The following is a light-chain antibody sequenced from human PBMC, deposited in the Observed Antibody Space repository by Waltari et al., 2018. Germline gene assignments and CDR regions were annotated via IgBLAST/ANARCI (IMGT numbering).Light chain of an antibody. CDR1: SGYGHFA. V-gene: IGLV4-69*01. Sequence: QLVLTQSPSASASLGASVKLTCTLNSGYGHFAIAWHQHQPEKGPPYLMKLNSDGSHTTEDAIPERCSGSSSGAERYRPISSLQCGDEADYYCQTWGTGTYWMFGGGTKLTVL. J-gene: IGLJ3*02. CDR3: QTWGTGTYWM. CDR2: LNSDGSH.